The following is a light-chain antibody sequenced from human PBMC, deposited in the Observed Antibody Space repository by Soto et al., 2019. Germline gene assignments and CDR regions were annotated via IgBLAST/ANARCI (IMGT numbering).Light chain of an antibody. CDR1: SGDVGSYNL. Sequence: QSVLTQPASVSGSPGQSITIPCTGTSGDVGSYNLVSWYQQHPVKAPKLLIYEVTERPSGVSNRFSGSKSGNTASLTISGLQPDDEADYYCCSYAGNSEVFGTGTKLTVL. CDR3: CSYAGNSEV. CDR2: EVT. V-gene: IGLV2-23*02. J-gene: IGLJ1*01.